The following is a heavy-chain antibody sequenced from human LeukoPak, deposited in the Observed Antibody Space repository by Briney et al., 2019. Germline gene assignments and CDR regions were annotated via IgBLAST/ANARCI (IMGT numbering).Heavy chain of an antibody. Sequence: SETLSLTCAVYGGSFSGYYWSWIRQPPGKGLEWIGEINHSGSTNYNPSLKSRVTISVDTSKNQFSLKLSSVTAADTAVYYCARGWGSTSCSDYWGQGTLATVSS. J-gene: IGHJ4*02. CDR1: GGSFSGYY. CDR2: INHSGST. CDR3: ARGWGSTSCSDY. V-gene: IGHV4-34*01. D-gene: IGHD2-2*01.